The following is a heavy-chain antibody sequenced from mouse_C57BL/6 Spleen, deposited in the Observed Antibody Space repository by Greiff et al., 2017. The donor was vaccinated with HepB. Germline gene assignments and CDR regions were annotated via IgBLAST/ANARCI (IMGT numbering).Heavy chain of an antibody. J-gene: IGHJ2*01. CDR2: ISYDGSN. D-gene: IGHD1-1*01. CDR3: ARVDYGRSFDY. Sequence: ESGPGLVKPSQSLSLTCSVTGYSITSGYYWNWIRQFPGNKLEWMGYISYDGSNNYNPSLKNRISITRDTSKNQFFLKLNAVTTEDTATYYCARVDYGRSFDYWGQGTTLTVSS. CDR1: GYSITSGYY. V-gene: IGHV3-6*01.